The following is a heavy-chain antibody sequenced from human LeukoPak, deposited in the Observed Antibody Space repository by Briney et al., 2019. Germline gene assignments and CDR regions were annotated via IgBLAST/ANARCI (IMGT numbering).Heavy chain of an antibody. CDR3: ARDLSSTSNWELDY. D-gene: IGHD1-26*01. Sequence: ASVKVSCKASGYTFTGYFMQWVRQAPGQGLEWMGRINPNSGGTNYAQNFQGRVTMTRDTSISTAYMDLSRLTSDDTAVYYCARDLSSTSNWELDYWGQGTLVTVSS. CDR1: GYTFTGYF. V-gene: IGHV1-2*06. J-gene: IGHJ4*02. CDR2: INPNSGGT.